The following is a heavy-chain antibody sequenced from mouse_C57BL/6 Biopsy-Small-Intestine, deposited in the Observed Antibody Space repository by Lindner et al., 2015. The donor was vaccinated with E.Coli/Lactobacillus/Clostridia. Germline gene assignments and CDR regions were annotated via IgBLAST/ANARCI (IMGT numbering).Heavy chain of an antibody. J-gene: IGHJ4*01. CDR2: IYYSGTI. Sequence: VQLQESGPGLVKPSQTVFLTCTVTGISITTGNYRWSWIRQFPGNKLEWIGYIYYSGTITYNPSLTSRTTITRDTPKNQFFLEVNSLTAEDTATYYCARDYGSYYAMDYWGQGTSVTVSS. D-gene: IGHD1-1*01. CDR3: ARDYGSYYAMDY. V-gene: IGHV3-5*01. CDR1: GISITTGNYR.